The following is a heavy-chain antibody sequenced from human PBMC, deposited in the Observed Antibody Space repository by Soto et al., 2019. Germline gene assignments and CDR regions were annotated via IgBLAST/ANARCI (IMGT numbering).Heavy chain of an antibody. CDR1: GGSFSSYY. CDR3: ARWEGYCSGTRCLAQGWFDP. J-gene: IGHJ5*02. CDR2: INHSGST. D-gene: IGHD2-2*01. Sequence: SETLSLTCAVYGGSFSSYYLSWIRQPPGKGLEWIGEINHSGSTNYNPSLKSRVTISIDTSKNQFSLKLSSVTAADTAVYYCARWEGYCSGTRCLAQGWFDPWGQGTLVTVSS. V-gene: IGHV4-34*01.